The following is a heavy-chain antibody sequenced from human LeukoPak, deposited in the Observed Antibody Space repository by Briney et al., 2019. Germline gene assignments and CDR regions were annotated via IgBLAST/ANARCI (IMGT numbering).Heavy chain of an antibody. CDR1: GVSVSSGGYS. CDR3: ASQGYCSSTSCYHGGLDY. V-gene: IGHV4-30-2*01. D-gene: IGHD2-2*01. CDR2: IYHSGNI. J-gene: IGHJ4*02. Sequence: SQTLSLTCAVSGVSVSSGGYSWNWIRQPPGKGLEWIGYIYHSGNIYYNPSLKHRVSISVDRSKNQVSLMLSSVTAADSAVYYCASQGYCSSTSCYHGGLDYWGQGTLVTVSS.